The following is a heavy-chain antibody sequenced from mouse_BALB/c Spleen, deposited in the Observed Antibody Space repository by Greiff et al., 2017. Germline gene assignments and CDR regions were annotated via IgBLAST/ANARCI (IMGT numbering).Heavy chain of an antibody. CDR3: ASPPLYYDYDASSFDY. CDR1: GYAFSSSW. D-gene: IGHD2-4*01. Sequence: VQLQQSGPELVKPGASVKISCKASGYAFSSSWMNWVKQRPGQGLEWIGRIYPGDGDTNYNGKFKGKATLTADKSSSTAYMQLSSLTSVDSAVYFCASPPLYYDYDASSFDYWGQGTTLTVSS. CDR2: IYPGDGDT. J-gene: IGHJ2*01. V-gene: IGHV1-82*01.